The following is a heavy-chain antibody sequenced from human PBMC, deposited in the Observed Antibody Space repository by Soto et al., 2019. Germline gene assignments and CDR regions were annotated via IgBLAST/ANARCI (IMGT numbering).Heavy chain of an antibody. CDR2: IIPIFGTA. J-gene: IGHJ5*02. CDR1: GGTFSSYA. CDR3: ANKGGSYDFWSGNWFDP. V-gene: IGHV1-69*13. Sequence: ASVKVSCKASGGTFSSYAISWVRQAPGQGLEWMGGIIPIFGTANYAQKFQGRVTITADESTSTAYMELSSLRSEDTAVYYCANKGGSYDFWSGNWFDPWGQGTLVTVSS. D-gene: IGHD3-3*01.